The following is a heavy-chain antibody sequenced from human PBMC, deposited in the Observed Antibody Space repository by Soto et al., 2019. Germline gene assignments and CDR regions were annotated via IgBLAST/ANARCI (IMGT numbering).Heavy chain of an antibody. Sequence: EVQLLESGGGLVQPGGSLRLSCAASGFTFSSYAMSWVRQAPGKGLEWVSAISGSGGSTYYADSVKGRFTISRDNSKNTLYLQMNSLRAEDTAVYYCAKVIVATIRGTLDAFDIWGQGTMVTVSS. D-gene: IGHD5-12*01. CDR1: GFTFSSYA. V-gene: IGHV3-23*01. J-gene: IGHJ3*02. CDR2: ISGSGGST. CDR3: AKVIVATIRGTLDAFDI.